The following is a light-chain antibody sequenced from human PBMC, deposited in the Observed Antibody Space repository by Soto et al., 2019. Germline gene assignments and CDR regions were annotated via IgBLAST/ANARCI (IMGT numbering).Light chain of an antibody. CDR3: QHYNYWPPWT. V-gene: IGKV3-15*01. Sequence: EIVMTQSPATLSASPGERVTLSCRASQSVKFNVAWYQQEPGQAPRLLIYAASSRATGIPARFSGSGSATEFTLTISSLQSEDFAVYYCQHYNYWPPWTFGQGTKVEIK. CDR2: AAS. CDR1: QSVKFN. J-gene: IGKJ1*01.